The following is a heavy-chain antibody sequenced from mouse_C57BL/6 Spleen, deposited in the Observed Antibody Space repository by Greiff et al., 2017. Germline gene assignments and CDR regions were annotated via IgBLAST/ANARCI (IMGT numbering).Heavy chain of an antibody. CDR1: GYSFTGYF. D-gene: IGHD2-4*01. CDR3: ARGDYDGYYYAMDY. V-gene: IGHV1-20*01. J-gene: IGHJ4*01. CDR2: INPYNGDT. Sequence: VQLKESGPELVKPGDSVKISCKASGYSFTGYFMNWVMQSHGKSLEWIGRINPYNGDTFYNQKFKGKATLTVDKSSSTAHMELRSLTSEDSAVYYCARGDYDGYYYAMDYWGQGTSVTVSS.